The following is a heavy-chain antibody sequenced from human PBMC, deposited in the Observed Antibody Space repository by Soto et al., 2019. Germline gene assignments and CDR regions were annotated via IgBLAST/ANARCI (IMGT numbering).Heavy chain of an antibody. D-gene: IGHD6-19*01. CDR1: GFTFSSHG. Sequence: QAQLVESGGGVVQPGTSLRLSCAASGFTFSSHGMDWVRQAPGKGLEWVAVISHDGSKKYYGDSVKGRITSSRDNSKNTLYLQMCSLRPEDTAVYYYAKVRRQWLEGDAFDLWGQGTMVTVSS. V-gene: IGHV3-30*18. J-gene: IGHJ3*01. CDR3: AKVRRQWLEGDAFDL. CDR2: ISHDGSKK.